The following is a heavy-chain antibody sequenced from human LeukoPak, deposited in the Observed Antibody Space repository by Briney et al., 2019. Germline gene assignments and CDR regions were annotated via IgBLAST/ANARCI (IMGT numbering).Heavy chain of an antibody. CDR2: IYTNGHS. Sequence: SQTLSLTCTVSGASISSGSYYWSWIRQPAGKGLEWIGRIYTNGHSNYNPSLRSRMTISRDTSKNQFSLELKSVTAADTAVYFCARDPGTGYFHERDTYNPGAFDIWGQGRMVIVSS. D-gene: IGHD3-9*01. CDR3: ARDPGTGYFHERDTYNPGAFDI. CDR1: GASISSGSYY. V-gene: IGHV4-61*02. J-gene: IGHJ3*02.